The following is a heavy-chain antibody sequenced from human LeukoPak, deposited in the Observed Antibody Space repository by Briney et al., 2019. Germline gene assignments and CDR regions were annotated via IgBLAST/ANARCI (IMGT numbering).Heavy chain of an antibody. Sequence: SETLSLTCAVYGGSFSGYYWSWVRQPPGKGLEWIGEINHSGSTNYNPSLKSRVTISVDTSKNQFSLKLSSVTAADTAVYYCARIEYSSSSLHFDYWGQGTLVTVSS. CDR2: INHSGST. D-gene: IGHD6-6*01. V-gene: IGHV4-34*01. CDR1: GGSFSGYY. CDR3: ARIEYSSSSLHFDY. J-gene: IGHJ4*02.